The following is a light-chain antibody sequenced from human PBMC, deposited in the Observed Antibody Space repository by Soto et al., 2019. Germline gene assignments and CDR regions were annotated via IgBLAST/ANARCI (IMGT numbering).Light chain of an antibody. CDR1: SSNIGSNT. J-gene: IGLJ2*01. V-gene: IGLV1-44*01. Sequence: QSVLTQPPSASGTPGQRVTISCSGSSSNIGSNTVNWYQQLPGTAPKHLIYSNNQRPSGVPARFSGSKSGTSASLAISGLQSEDEADYYCAAWDDSLNGLFGGGTKLTVL. CDR3: AAWDDSLNGL. CDR2: SNN.